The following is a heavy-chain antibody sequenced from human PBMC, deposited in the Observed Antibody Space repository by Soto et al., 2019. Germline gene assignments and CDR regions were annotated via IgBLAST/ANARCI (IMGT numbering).Heavy chain of an antibody. CDR3: AREIRAEWFSSYYYGMDV. CDR1: GYTFTSYG. D-gene: IGHD3-3*01. V-gene: IGHV1-18*01. CDR2: ISAYNGNT. J-gene: IGHJ6*02. Sequence: ASVKVSCTASGYTFTSYGISWVRQAPGQGLEWMGWISAYNGNTNYAQKLQGRVTMTTDTSTSTVYMELSSLRSEDTAVYYCAREIRAEWFSSYYYGMDVWGQGTTVTVSS.